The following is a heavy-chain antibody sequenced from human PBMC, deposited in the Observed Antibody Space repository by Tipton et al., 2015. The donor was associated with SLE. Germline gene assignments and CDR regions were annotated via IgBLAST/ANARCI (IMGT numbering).Heavy chain of an antibody. CDR3: ARYSLTNWHLDL. CDR1: GGSMSTYY. Sequence: LRLSCTVSGGSMSTYYWSWIRLPPGKGLEWIGFIYYSGGTSYNPSLNSRVTISVDTSRNQFSLKLTSVTAADSAVYYCARYSLTNWHLDLWGRGTLVTVSS. D-gene: IGHD2-15*01. V-gene: IGHV4-59*01. J-gene: IGHJ2*01. CDR2: IYYSGGT.